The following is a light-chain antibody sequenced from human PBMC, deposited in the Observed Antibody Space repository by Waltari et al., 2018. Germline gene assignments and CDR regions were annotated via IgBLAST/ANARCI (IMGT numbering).Light chain of an antibody. CDR3: CSYAGSSTVV. V-gene: IGLV2-23*01. J-gene: IGLJ2*01. CDR2: EGS. Sequence: QSALTQPASVSGSPGQSITISCTGTRSDVGSYNLFSWYQQHPRKTPKLMIYEGSTRPAGVSTRFSGSKSGNTASLTISGLQAEDEADYYCCSYAGSSTVVFGGGTKLTVL. CDR1: RSDVGSYNL.